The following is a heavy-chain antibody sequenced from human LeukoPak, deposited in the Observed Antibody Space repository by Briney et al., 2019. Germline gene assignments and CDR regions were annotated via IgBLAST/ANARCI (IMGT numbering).Heavy chain of an antibody. CDR3: AKVGVAGGYYWFDP. V-gene: IGHV3-23*01. Sequence: GGFLRLSCAASGFTFSSYAVSWVRQAPGKGLEWVSAITGSGGYTYYADSVKGRFTISRDNSKNTLYLQMNSLRAEDTAIYYCAKVGVAGGYYWFDPWGQGTLVTVSS. D-gene: IGHD6-19*01. CDR1: GFTFSSYA. CDR2: ITGSGGYT. J-gene: IGHJ5*02.